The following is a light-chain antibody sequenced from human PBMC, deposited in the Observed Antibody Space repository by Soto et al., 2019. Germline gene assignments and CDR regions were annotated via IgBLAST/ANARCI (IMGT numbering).Light chain of an antibody. CDR2: EVS. CDR1: SSDVGVYNY. CDR3: SSYTSSATYV. V-gene: IGLV2-14*01. J-gene: IGLJ1*01. Sequence: QSALTQPASVSGSPGQSITISCTGTSSDVGVYNYVSWYQQHPGKAPKLMIFEVSDRPPGVSNRFSGSKSGNTASLTISGLQAEDEADYYCSSYTSSATYVFGTGTKVTVL.